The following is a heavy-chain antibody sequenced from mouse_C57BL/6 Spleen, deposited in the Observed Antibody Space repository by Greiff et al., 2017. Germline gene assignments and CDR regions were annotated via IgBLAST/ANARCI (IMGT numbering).Heavy chain of an antibody. J-gene: IGHJ2*01. V-gene: IGHV1-81*01. Sequence: VKLMESGAELARPGASVKLSCKASGYTFTSYGISWVKQRTGPGLEWIGEIHPRNGNTYYNEKFKSKATLTSDKTSRTASMWLRSLTSEDSAVYFCARYGNVDYWGQGTTLTVSS. CDR2: IHPRNGNT. CDR1: GYTFTSYG. CDR3: ARYGNVDY. D-gene: IGHD2-1*01.